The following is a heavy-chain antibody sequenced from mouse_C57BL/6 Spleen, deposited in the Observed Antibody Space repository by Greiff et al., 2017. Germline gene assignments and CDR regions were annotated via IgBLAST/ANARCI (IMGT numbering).Heavy chain of an antibody. D-gene: IGHD2-1*01. J-gene: IGHJ1*03. CDR3: AREGGNSPYWYFDV. V-gene: IGHV5-16*01. CDR1: GFTFSDYY. CDR2: INYDGSST. Sequence: DVKLVESEGGLVQPGSSMKLSCTASGFTFSDYYMAWVRQVPEKGLEWVANINYDGSSTYYLDSLKSRFIISRDNAKNILYLQMSSLKSEDTATYYCAREGGNSPYWYFDVWGTGTTVTVSS.